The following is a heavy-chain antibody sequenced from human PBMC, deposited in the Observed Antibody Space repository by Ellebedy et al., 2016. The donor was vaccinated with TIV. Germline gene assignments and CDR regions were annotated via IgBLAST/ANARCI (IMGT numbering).Heavy chain of an antibody. J-gene: IGHJ4*02. V-gene: IGHV1-2*02. CDR2: INPNSGGT. CDR1: RYTFTGYY. Sequence: ASVKVSXKASRYTFTGYYMHWVRQAPGQGLEWMGWINPNSGGTNYAQKFQGRVTMTRDTSISTAYMELRSLRSDDTAVYYCARDIDYNVDYWGQGTLVTVSS. CDR3: ARDIDYNVDY. D-gene: IGHD3-10*01.